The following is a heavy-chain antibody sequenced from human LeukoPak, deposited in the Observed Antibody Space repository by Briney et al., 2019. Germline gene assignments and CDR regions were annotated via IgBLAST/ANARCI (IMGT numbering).Heavy chain of an antibody. CDR1: GLTASSFG. Sequence: HPGGSLRLSCAASGLTASSFGMSWVRQAPGRGLEWVSAISGGGYSTYYADSVKGRFTISRDNSKNTLYLQMNSLRAEDTAVYYCAKDSPVLTYWGQGTLDTVSS. J-gene: IGHJ4*02. CDR2: ISGGGYST. V-gene: IGHV3-23*01. CDR3: AKDSPVLTY.